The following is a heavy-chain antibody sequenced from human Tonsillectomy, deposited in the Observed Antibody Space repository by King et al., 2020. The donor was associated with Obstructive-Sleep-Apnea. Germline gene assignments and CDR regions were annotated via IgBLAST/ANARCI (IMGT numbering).Heavy chain of an antibody. CDR2: IYKSGRT. V-gene: IGHV4-30-4*01. D-gene: IGHD6-19*01. CDR3: ARGAAVAGIARVDD. J-gene: IGHJ4*02. CDR1: GGSIGSGDYY. Sequence: VRLQESGPGLVKPSQTLSVTCTVSGGSIGSGDYYWNWIRQPPGKGLEWIGFIYKSGRTSYNPSLKSRLTISLDTSKNHLSLKLTSATAADTAIYYCARGAAVAGIARVDDGGQGTLVTVSS.